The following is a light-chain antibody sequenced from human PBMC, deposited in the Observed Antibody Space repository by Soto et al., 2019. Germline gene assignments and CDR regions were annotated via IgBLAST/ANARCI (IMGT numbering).Light chain of an antibody. CDR1: SSDVGSYNY. Sequence: SALTQPRSVSGSPGQSVTISCTGTSSDVGSYNYVSWYQQHPGKAPKLMIYDVSKRPSGVPDRFSGSKSGNTASLTISGLQAEDEADCYCCSYAGSYTFFVYGTGTKVTVL. V-gene: IGLV2-11*01. CDR3: CSYAGSYTFFV. CDR2: DVS. J-gene: IGLJ1*01.